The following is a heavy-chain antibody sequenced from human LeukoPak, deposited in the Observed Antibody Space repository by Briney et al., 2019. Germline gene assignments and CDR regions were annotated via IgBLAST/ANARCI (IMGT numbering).Heavy chain of an antibody. CDR1: GYTFTSYY. CDR2: INPSGGST. J-gene: IGHJ4*02. D-gene: IGHD2-15*01. Sequence: ASVKVSCKASGYTFTSYYMHWVRQAPGQGLEWMGIINPSGGSTSYAQKFQGRVTMTRDTSTSTDYMELSSLRSEDTAVYYCASQPLGYCSGGSCYSAYEYWGQGTLVTVSS. V-gene: IGHV1-46*01. CDR3: ASQPLGYCSGGSCYSAYEY.